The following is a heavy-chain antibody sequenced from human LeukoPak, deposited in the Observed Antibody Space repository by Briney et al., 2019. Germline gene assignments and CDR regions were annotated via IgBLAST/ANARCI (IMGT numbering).Heavy chain of an antibody. CDR2: VYYTGSI. Sequence: SETLSLTCTVSGGSISSYSWSWIRQPPGKGLEWVGYVYYTGSINYNPSLKSRVTISVDTSKNQFSLKLSSVTAADTAVYYCARVWTKVGMDVWGQGTTVTVSS. D-gene: IGHD2-21*01. J-gene: IGHJ6*02. CDR3: ARVWTKVGMDV. CDR1: GGSISSYS. V-gene: IGHV4-59*01.